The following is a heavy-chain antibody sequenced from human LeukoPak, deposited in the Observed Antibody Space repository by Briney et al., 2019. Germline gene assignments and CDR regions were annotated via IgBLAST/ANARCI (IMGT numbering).Heavy chain of an antibody. CDR3: TRDRGGYDTAQLDY. CDR1: GFTFSNAW. CDR2: IKSKTDGGTT. J-gene: IGHJ4*02. V-gene: IGHV3-15*01. Sequence: GGSLRLSCAASGFTFSNAWMSWVRQAPGKGLEWVGRIKSKTDGGTTDYAAPVKGRFTISRDDSKNTLYLQMNSLKTEDTAVYYCTRDRGGYDTAQLDYWGQGTLVTVSS. D-gene: IGHD5-12*01.